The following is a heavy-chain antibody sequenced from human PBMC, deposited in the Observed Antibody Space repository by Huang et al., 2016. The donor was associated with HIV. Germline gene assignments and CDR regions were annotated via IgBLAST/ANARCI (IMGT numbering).Heavy chain of an antibody. D-gene: IGHD6-19*01. CDR1: GFTFSSYW. CDR2: INRDGSST. J-gene: IGHJ4*02. CDR3: ARDSQQWLVEDY. Sequence: EVQLVESGGGLVQPGGSLRLSCAASGFTFSSYWMHWVRQAPGKGLVWVSRINRDGSSTSYADSVKGRFTSSRDNAKNTLYLQMNSLRAEDTAVYYCARDSQQWLVEDYWGQGTLVTVSS. V-gene: IGHV3-74*01.